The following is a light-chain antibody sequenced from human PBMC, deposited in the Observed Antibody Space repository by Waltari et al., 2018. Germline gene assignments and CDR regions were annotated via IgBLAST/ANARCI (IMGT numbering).Light chain of an antibody. V-gene: IGKV3-15*01. J-gene: IGKJ4*01. CDR1: QNVTTY. CDR3: QHYNNWPLT. CDR2: RAS. Sequence: EIVMTQSPATLSVSPGERATLSCRASQNVTTYLAWYQQKPGQAPRLLIHRASIRATVIPGRFSGSGSGTEFTLTISGLQSEDFAVYFCQHYNNWPLTFGGGTKVEIK.